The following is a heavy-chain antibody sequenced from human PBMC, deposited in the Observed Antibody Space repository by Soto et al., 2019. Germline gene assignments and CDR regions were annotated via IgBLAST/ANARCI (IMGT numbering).Heavy chain of an antibody. CDR1: GFTFSSYW. Sequence: GGSLRLSCAASGFTFSSYWMTWVRQAPGKGLEWVANIKQDGSAKYYVDSVKGRFTISRDNAKNSLYLQMNSLRAEDTAVYYYASWLKTSGWYVLLEGSFDYWGQGTLVTVSS. V-gene: IGHV3-7*01. D-gene: IGHD6-19*01. J-gene: IGHJ4*02. CDR3: ASWLKTSGWYVLLEGSFDY. CDR2: IKQDGSAK.